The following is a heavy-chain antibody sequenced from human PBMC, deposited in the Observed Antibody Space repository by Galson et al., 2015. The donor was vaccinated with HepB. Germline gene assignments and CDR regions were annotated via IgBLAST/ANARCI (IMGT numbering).Heavy chain of an antibody. D-gene: IGHD6-19*01. Sequence: QSGAEVKKPGESLRISCKGSGYSFASYWISWVRQMPGKGLEWMGRIDPSDSYTNYSPSFQGHVTISADKSISTAYLQWSSLKASDTAMYYCARQAIGSGWYIPYYYYYGMDVWGQGTTVTVSS. V-gene: IGHV5-10-1*01. CDR1: GYSFASYW. CDR2: IDPSDSYT. CDR3: ARQAIGSGWYIPYYYYYGMDV. J-gene: IGHJ6*02.